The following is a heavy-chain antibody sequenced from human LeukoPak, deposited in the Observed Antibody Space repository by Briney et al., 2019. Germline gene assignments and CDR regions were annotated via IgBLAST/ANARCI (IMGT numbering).Heavy chain of an antibody. J-gene: IGHJ4*02. CDR2: ISGSGGST. D-gene: IGHD6-13*01. Sequence: PGGSLRLSCAASGFTFSSYAMSWVRQAPGKGLERVSAISGSGGSTYYADSVKGRFTISRDNSKNTLYLQMNSLRAEDTAVYYCASSPLYSSSWPFDYWGQGTLVTVSS. CDR3: ASSPLYSSSWPFDY. CDR1: GFTFSSYA. V-gene: IGHV3-23*01.